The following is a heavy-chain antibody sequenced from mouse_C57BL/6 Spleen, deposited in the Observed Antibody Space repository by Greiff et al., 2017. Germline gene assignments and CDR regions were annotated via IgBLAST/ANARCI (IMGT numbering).Heavy chain of an antibody. CDR1: GYTFTSYW. J-gene: IGHJ1*03. D-gene: IGHD1-1*01. CDR3: ARSESDYSGSSYWYFGV. Sequence: QVQLKQPGAELVMPGASVKLSCTASGYTFTSYWMHWVKQRPGQGLEWIGEIDPSDSYTNYYQKFKGKSTLTVDNTSSTAYMQLSSLTSEDSAVYYCARSESDYSGSSYWYFGVWGTGTTVTVSS. V-gene: IGHV1-69*01. CDR2: IDPSDSYT.